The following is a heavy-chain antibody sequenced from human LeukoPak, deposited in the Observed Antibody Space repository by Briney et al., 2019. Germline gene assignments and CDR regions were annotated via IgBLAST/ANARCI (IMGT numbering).Heavy chain of an antibody. D-gene: IGHD2-2*01. Sequence: GGSLSFSCAASGFTFDDYTMHWVRQGPGKGLEWGSLISWGGGSTYYADSVKGRFTISRDNRKNSLYLKMNSLRTEDTALYYCANLPYCSSTSCYDGYWGQGNLVTVSS. J-gene: IGHJ4*02. CDR1: GFTFDDYT. V-gene: IGHV3-43*01. CDR3: ANLPYCSSTSCYDGY. CDR2: ISWGGGST.